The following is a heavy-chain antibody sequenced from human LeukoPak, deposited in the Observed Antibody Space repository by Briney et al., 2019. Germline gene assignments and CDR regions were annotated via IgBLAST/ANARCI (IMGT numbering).Heavy chain of an antibody. D-gene: IGHD3-16*01. V-gene: IGHV1-2*02. J-gene: IGHJ4*02. CDR2: INPNSGGT. CDR3: ATGYDYVWGSFDY. CDR1: GYTFTFYY. Sequence: ASVKVSCKASGYTFTFYYIHWVRQAPGQGLEWMGWINPNSGGTNYAQKFQGRVTMTRDTSISTAYMELSRLRSDDTAVYYCATGYDYVWGSFDYWGQGTLVTVSS.